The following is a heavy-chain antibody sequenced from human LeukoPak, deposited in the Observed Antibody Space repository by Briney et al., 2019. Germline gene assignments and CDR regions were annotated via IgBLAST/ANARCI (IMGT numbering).Heavy chain of an antibody. CDR3: AKDRNDTQKGLYYFDY. D-gene: IGHD3-22*01. J-gene: IGHJ4*02. CDR2: ISSSSSYI. Sequence: PGGSLRLSCAASGFTFSSYAMSWVRQAPGKGLEWVSSISSSSSYIYYADSVKGRFTISRDNSKNTLYLQMNSLTAEDTAVYYCAKDRNDTQKGLYYFDYWGQGTLVTVSS. CDR1: GFTFSSYA. V-gene: IGHV3-21*01.